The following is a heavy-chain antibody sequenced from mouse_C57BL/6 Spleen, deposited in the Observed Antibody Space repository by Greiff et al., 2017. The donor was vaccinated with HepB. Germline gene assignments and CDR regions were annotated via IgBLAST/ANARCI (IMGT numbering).Heavy chain of an antibody. D-gene: IGHD1-1*01. Sequence: QVQLQQSGAELVRPGTSVKMSCKASGYTFTNYWIGWAKQRPGHGLEWIGDIYPGGGYTNYNEKFKGKATLTADKSSSTAYMQFSSLTSEDSAIYYCARGTTVVATGDWYFDVWGTGTTVTVSS. J-gene: IGHJ1*03. CDR1: GYTFTNYW. V-gene: IGHV1-63*01. CDR2: IYPGGGYT. CDR3: ARGTTVVATGDWYFDV.